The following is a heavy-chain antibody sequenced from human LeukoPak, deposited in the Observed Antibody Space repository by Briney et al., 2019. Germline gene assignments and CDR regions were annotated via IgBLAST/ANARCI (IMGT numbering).Heavy chain of an antibody. J-gene: IGHJ4*02. Sequence: GGSLRLSCKASGFTFSSYWMHWVRQIPGKGLAWVSRINGDGSDTNSADSVKGRFTISRDNAKNTLYLQMNSLRAEDTAVYYCVRGLGSGYSYAYGVYCGQGTLVTDSS. V-gene: IGHV3-74*01. CDR1: GFTFSSYW. CDR2: INGDGSDT. D-gene: IGHD5-18*01. CDR3: VRGLGSGYSYAYGVY.